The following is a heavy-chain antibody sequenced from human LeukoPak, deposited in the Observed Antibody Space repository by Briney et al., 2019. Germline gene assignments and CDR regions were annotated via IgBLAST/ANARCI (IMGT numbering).Heavy chain of an antibody. CDR3: ATLTFWSGSYYFDY. D-gene: IGHD3-3*01. Sequence: GASVKVSCKASGYTFTSYWIGWVRQMPGKGLEWMGIIYPGDSDTRYSPSFQGQVTISADKSISTAYLQWSSLKASDTAMYYCATLTFWSGSYYFDYWGQGTLVTVSS. V-gene: IGHV5-51*01. J-gene: IGHJ4*02. CDR1: GYTFTSYW. CDR2: IYPGDSDT.